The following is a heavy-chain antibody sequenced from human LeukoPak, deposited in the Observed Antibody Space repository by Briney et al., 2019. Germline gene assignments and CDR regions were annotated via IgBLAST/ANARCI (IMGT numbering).Heavy chain of an antibody. D-gene: IGHD2-21*01. J-gene: IGHJ3*02. CDR2: IYYSGST. CDR1: GGSISSYY. V-gene: IGHV4-59*08. Sequence: SETLSLTCTVSGGSISSYYWSWIRQPPGKGLEWIGYIYYSGSTNYNPSLRRRVTISVDTSKNQISLKLSSVTAADTAVYYCARQGTSISPPHDAFDIWGQGTMVTVSS. CDR3: ARQGTSISPPHDAFDI.